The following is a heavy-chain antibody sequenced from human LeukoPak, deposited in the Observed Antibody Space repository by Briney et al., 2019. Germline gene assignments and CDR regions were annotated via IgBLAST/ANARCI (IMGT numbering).Heavy chain of an antibody. J-gene: IGHJ3*02. CDR1: GFTFSSYW. V-gene: IGHV3-7*01. CDR3: ARDHRYSSSWPDAFDI. D-gene: IGHD6-13*01. CDR2: IKQDGSEK. Sequence: GGSLRLSCAASGFTFSSYWMSWVRQAPGKGLEWVANIKQDGSEKYYVDSVKGRFTISRDNAKNSLYLQMNSLRAEDTAVYYCARDHRYSSSWPDAFDIWGQGTMVTVSS.